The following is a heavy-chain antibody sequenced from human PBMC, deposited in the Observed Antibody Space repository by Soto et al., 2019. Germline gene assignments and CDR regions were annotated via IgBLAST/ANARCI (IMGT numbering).Heavy chain of an antibody. CDR3: ARGARSMPRYYYGSGSYYFNWFDP. J-gene: IGHJ5*02. V-gene: IGHV4-34*01. D-gene: IGHD3-10*01. Sequence: PSETLSLTCAVYGGSFSGYYWSWIRQPPGKGLEWIGEINHIGSTNYNPSLKSRVTISVDTSKNQFSLKLSSVTAADTAVYYCARGARSMPRYYYGSGSYYFNWFDPWGQGTLVTSPQ. CDR2: INHIGST. CDR1: GGSFSGYY.